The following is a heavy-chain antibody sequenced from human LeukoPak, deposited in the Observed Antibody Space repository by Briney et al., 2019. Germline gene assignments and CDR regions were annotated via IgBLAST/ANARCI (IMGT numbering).Heavy chain of an antibody. CDR1: GGSFTDYY. J-gene: IGHJ4*02. V-gene: IGHV4-34*01. CDR2: INHSGNT. CDR3: ASRASKRPLGY. D-gene: IGHD3-16*01. Sequence: SGTLSLTCAVSGGSFTDYYWNWIRQSPGKGLEWIGEINHSGNTEFNPSLESRVTISVDTSKSQFSLKLNSMTAADTAVYWCASRASKRPLGYWGQGTLVTVSS.